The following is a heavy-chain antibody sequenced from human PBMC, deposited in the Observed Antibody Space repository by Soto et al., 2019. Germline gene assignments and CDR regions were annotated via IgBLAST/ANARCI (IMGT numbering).Heavy chain of an antibody. CDR1: GFTFSSYG. CDR3: ARASDVDTAMDY. Sequence: GGSLRLSCAASGFTFSSYGMHWVRQAPGKGLEWVAVIWYDGSNKYYADSVKGRFTISRDNSKNTLYLQMNSLRAEDTAVYYCARASDVDTAMDYWGQGTLVTVSS. V-gene: IGHV3-33*01. J-gene: IGHJ4*02. CDR2: IWYDGSNK. D-gene: IGHD5-18*01.